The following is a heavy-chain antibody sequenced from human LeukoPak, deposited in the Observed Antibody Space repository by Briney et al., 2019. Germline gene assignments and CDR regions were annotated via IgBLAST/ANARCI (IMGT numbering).Heavy chain of an antibody. CDR3: ARVGIQGYFDY. CDR2: IYYSGST. J-gene: IGHJ4*02. Sequence: PSETLSLTCTVSGGSISSSSYYWGWIRQPPGTGLEWIGSIYYSGSTYYNPSLKSRVTISVDTSKNQFSLKLSSVTAADTAVYYCARVGIQGYFDYWGQGTLVTVSS. V-gene: IGHV4-39*01. D-gene: IGHD7-27*01. CDR1: GGSISSSSYY.